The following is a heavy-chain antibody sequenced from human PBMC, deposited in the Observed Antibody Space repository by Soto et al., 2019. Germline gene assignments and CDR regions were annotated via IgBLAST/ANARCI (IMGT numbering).Heavy chain of an antibody. CDR2: ISAYNGNT. CDR3: ARGIPEGWIVVVVAAKHLGGAFDI. Sequence: QVQLVQSGAEVKKPGASVKVSCKASGYTFTSYGISWVRQAPGQGLEWMGWISAYNGNTNYAQKLQGRVTMTTDTSTSTAYMELRSLRSDDTAVYYCARGIPEGWIVVVVAAKHLGGAFDIWGQGTMVTVSS. V-gene: IGHV1-18*01. J-gene: IGHJ3*02. D-gene: IGHD2-15*01. CDR1: GYTFTSYG.